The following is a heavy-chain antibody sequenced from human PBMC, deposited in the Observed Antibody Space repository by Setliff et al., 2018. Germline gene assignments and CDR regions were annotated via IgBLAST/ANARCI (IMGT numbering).Heavy chain of an antibody. Sequence: ASVKVSCKASGYTFTKNAIHWLRQAPGQRPEWMGWINTDNGNTRYSQNFQDRVTIRDTSATTAFVELSSLRSDDTAVYFCARGSRLLWGAWGQGTLVTVSS. CDR1: GYTFTKNA. CDR2: INTDNGNT. CDR3: ARGSRLLWGA. D-gene: IGHD2-2*01. V-gene: IGHV1-3*04. J-gene: IGHJ5*02.